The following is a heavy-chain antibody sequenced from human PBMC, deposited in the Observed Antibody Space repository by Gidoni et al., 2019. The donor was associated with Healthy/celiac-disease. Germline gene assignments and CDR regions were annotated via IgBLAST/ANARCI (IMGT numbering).Heavy chain of an antibody. J-gene: IGHJ5*02. D-gene: IGHD5-18*01. CDR3: ARGRIYSYGPNWFDP. CDR2: INHSGST. V-gene: IGHV4-34*01. CDR1: GGSFSGYY. Sequence: QVQLQQWGAGLLKPSETLSLTCAVYGGSFSGYYWSWIRQPPGKGLEWIGEINHSGSTNYNPSLKSRVTISVDTSKNQFSLKLSSVTAADTAVYYCARGRIYSYGPNWFDPWGQGTLVTVSS.